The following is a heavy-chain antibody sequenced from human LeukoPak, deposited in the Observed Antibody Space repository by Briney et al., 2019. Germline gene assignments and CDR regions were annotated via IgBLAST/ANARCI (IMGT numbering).Heavy chain of an antibody. V-gene: IGHV4-39*01. CDR1: GDSISSYNYF. CDR2: IYYRGNT. CDR3: ARASSGYYWDFDY. J-gene: IGHJ4*02. Sequence: PSETPSLTCTVSGDSISSYNYFWGWIRQPPGKGLAWVGSIYYRGNTYYNPSLKSRATLSADTSKNQFSLKVTSVTAADTAVYYCARASSGYYWDFDYWGQGALVTVSS. D-gene: IGHD3-22*01.